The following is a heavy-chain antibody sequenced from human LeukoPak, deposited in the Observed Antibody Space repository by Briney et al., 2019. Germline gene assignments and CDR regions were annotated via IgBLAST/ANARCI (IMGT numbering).Heavy chain of an antibody. CDR1: GFTFSSYS. J-gene: IGHJ4*02. D-gene: IGHD2-2*01. V-gene: IGHV3-48*04. CDR3: ARVSRLAFDY. CDR2: ISSSGSTI. Sequence: GGSLRLSCADSGFTFSSYSMNWVRQAPGKGLEWVSYISSSGSTIYYADSVKGRFTISRDNAKNSLYLQMNSLRAEDTAVYYCARVSRLAFDYWGQGTLVTVSS.